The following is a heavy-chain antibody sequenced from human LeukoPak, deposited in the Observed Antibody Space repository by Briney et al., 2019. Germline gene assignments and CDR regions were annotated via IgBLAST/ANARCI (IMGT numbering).Heavy chain of an antibody. CDR2: ISWDGGST. CDR1: GFTFDDYT. J-gene: IGHJ6*03. CDR3: ANDVGYDFWSGYSGVNYMDV. Sequence: GGSLRLSCAASGFTFDDYTMHWVRQAPGKSLEWVSLISWDGGSTYYADSVKGRFTISRDNSKNTLYLQMNSLRAEDTAVYYCANDVGYDFWSGYSGVNYMDVWGKGTTVTVSS. V-gene: IGHV3-43*01. D-gene: IGHD3-3*01.